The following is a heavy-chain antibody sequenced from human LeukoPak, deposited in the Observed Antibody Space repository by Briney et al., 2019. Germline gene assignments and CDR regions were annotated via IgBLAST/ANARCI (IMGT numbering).Heavy chain of an antibody. V-gene: IGHV4-4*07. CDR3: ARDYTQRYSSSSGWFDP. Sequence: PSETLSLTCTASGGSISSYYWSWIRQPAGKGLEWIGRIYTSGSTNYNPSLKSRVTMSVDTSKNQFSLKLSSVTAADTAVYYCARDYTQRYSSSSGWFDPWGQGTLVTVSS. D-gene: IGHD6-6*01. J-gene: IGHJ5*02. CDR2: IYTSGST. CDR1: GGSISSYY.